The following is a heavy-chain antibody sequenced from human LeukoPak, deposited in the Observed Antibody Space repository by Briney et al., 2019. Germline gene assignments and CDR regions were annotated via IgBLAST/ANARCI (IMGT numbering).Heavy chain of an antibody. CDR2: INSDAGST. J-gene: IGHJ4*02. V-gene: IGHV1-46*01. CDR1: GYTFTSYY. CDR3: ARGHGDFDY. D-gene: IGHD5-24*01. Sequence: ASVKVSCKASGYTFTSYYVHWVRQAPGQGLEWMGMINSDAGSTTYAQKFQGRVTMTRDTSTSTVYMDLSSLRSEDTAVYYCARGHGDFDYWGQGTLVTVSP.